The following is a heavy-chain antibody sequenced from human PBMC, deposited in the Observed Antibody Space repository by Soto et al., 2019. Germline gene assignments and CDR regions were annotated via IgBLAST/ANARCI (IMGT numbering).Heavy chain of an antibody. V-gene: IGHV1-8*01. CDR2: INPNSGNI. CDR3: ARGRASGSYYLLDY. CDR1: GNTFTSYD. Sequence: ASVKVSCKASGNTFTSYDINWVREATGHGLEWMGWINPNSGNIGYAQKFQGRVTMTRDTAIRTAYMEVSRLRSDDTAVYYCARGRASGSYYLLDYWGQGTLVTVSS. D-gene: IGHD3-10*01. J-gene: IGHJ4*02.